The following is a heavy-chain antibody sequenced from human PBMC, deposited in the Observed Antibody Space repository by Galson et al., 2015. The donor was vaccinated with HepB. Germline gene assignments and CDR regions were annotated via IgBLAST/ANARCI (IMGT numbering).Heavy chain of an antibody. Sequence: LSLTCTVSGGSISSGDYYWSWVRQAPGKGLEWVSAISGSGGSTYYADSVKGRFTISRDNSKNTLYLQMNSLRAEDTAVYYCAKPQTPMVRGVWSAFDIWGQGTMVTVSS. CDR1: GGSISSGDYY. D-gene: IGHD3-10*01. V-gene: IGHV3-23*01. CDR3: AKPQTPMVRGVWSAFDI. CDR2: ISGSGGST. J-gene: IGHJ3*02.